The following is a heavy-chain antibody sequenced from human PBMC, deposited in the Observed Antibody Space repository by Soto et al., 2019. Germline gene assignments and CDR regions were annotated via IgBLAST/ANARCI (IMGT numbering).Heavy chain of an antibody. CDR1: GFTLSSYW. CDR2: ISSDGTDV. J-gene: IGHJ4*02. CDR3: AREQTVPVQSTLDS. Sequence: EVQLVESGGGLVQPGGSLRLSCAASGFTLSSYWMHWVRQAPGRELMWVSRISSDGTDVLHADSVKGRFTISRDNARNIVYLQMNSLTGEDPAVYFCAREQTVPVQSTLDSWGQGTVVAVSS. V-gene: IGHV3-74*01. D-gene: IGHD6-19*01.